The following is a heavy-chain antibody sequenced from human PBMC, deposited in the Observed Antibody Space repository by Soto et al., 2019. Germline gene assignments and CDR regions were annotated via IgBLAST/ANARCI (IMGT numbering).Heavy chain of an antibody. CDR3: ARSIATLYYDILTRPFGPDY. D-gene: IGHD3-9*01. CDR2: ISSSSSYI. V-gene: IGHV3-21*01. Sequence: SLRLSCAASGFTFSSYSMNCVRQAPGKGLEWVSSISSSSSYIYYADSMKGRFTISRDNAKNSLYLHMNSLRAEDTAVYYCARSIATLYYDILTRPFGPDYRGQGTLVTVSS. J-gene: IGHJ4*02. CDR1: GFTFSSYS.